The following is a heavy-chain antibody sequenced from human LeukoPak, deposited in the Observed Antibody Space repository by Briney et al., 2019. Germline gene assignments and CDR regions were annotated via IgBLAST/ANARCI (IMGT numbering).Heavy chain of an antibody. Sequence: GGSLRLSCAASGFTFTSYAMSWVRQAPGKGLEWVPAFIGSGGSSYYADSVKGRFTISRDNSKNTLYLQMNSLRAEDTAVYYCAKGSTVVVVTAIHLDYWGQGTLVTVSS. CDR2: FIGSGGSS. CDR1: GFTFTSYA. CDR3: AKGSTVVVVTAIHLDY. V-gene: IGHV3-23*01. D-gene: IGHD2-21*02. J-gene: IGHJ4*02.